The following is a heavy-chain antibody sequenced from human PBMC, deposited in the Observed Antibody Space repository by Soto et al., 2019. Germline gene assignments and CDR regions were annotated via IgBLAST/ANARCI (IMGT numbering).Heavy chain of an antibody. V-gene: IGHV4-34*01. CDR2: INHSGST. Sequence: SETLSLTCAVYGGSFSGYYWSWIRQPPGKGLEWIGEINHSGSTNYNPSLKSRVTISVDTSKNQFSLKLSSVTAADTAVYYCARGPLVLLWVGEAHNWFDPWGQGTLVTVSS. CDR1: GGSFSGYY. D-gene: IGHD3-10*01. CDR3: ARGPLVLLWVGEAHNWFDP. J-gene: IGHJ5*02.